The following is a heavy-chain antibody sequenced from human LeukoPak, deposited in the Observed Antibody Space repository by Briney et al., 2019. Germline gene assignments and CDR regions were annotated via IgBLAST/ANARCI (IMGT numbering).Heavy chain of an antibody. CDR1: GGYFSCYY. V-gene: IGHV4-34*01. CDR3: ALAGVGATGDY. D-gene: IGHD1-26*01. Sequence: SETLSLPCAVYGGYFSCYYWSWLRQPPGKGLEWIGEINHSGSTNYNPSLKSRVTISIDTSKNQFSLKLSSVSAADTDVYYCALAGVGATGDYWGEGTLVTVCS. CDR2: INHSGST. J-gene: IGHJ4*02.